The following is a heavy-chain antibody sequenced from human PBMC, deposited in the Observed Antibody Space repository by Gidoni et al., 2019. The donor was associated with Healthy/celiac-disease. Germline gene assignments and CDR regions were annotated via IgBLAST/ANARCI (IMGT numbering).Heavy chain of an antibody. D-gene: IGHD4-17*01. CDR2: IWYDGSNK. Sequence: QVQLVESGGGVVQPGRSLRLSCAASGFTFSSYGMHWVRQAPGKGLEWVAVIWYDGSNKYYADSVKGRFTISRDNSKNTLYLQMNSLRAEDTAVYYCARGRTRGDYGGVWISGFDYWGQGTLVTVSS. J-gene: IGHJ4*02. CDR1: GFTFSSYG. CDR3: ARGRTRGDYGGVWISGFDY. V-gene: IGHV3-33*01.